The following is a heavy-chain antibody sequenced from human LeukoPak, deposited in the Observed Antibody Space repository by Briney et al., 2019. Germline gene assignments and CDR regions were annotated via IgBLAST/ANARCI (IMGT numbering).Heavy chain of an antibody. CDR3: TTDDIVVVTEAVTFFDY. V-gene: IGHV3-15*01. Sequence: GGSLRLSCAASGLMFSSYWMSWVRQAPGKGLEWVGRIKSKTDGGTTDYAAPVKGRFTISRDDSKNTLYLQMNSLKTEDTAVYYCTTDDIVVVTEAVTFFDYWGQGTLVTVSS. J-gene: IGHJ4*02. CDR1: GLMFSSYW. D-gene: IGHD2-15*01. CDR2: IKSKTDGGTT.